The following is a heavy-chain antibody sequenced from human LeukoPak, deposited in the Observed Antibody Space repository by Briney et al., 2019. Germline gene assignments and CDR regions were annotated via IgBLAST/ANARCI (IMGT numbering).Heavy chain of an antibody. Sequence: GASVKVSCKASGYIFSSYGISWVRQAPGQGLEYMGWISAYNGNTNYAQKLQGRVTMTTDTSTSTAHMELRSLRSDDTAVYYCARQYYYGSGSYHGDDAFDIWGQGTMVTVSS. CDR2: ISAYNGNT. CDR3: ARQYYYGSGSYHGDDAFDI. J-gene: IGHJ3*02. CDR1: GYIFSSYG. D-gene: IGHD3-10*01. V-gene: IGHV1-18*01.